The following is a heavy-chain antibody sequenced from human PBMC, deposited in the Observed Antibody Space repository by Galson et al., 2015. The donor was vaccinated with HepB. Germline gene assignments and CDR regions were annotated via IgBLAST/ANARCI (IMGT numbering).Heavy chain of an antibody. D-gene: IGHD3-16*01. V-gene: IGHV3-11*01. CDR2: ITSSGNTK. Sequence: SLRLSCAASGFTFSDYYMNWLRQTPGKGLESISYITSSGNTKFYADSVKGRFIVSRDNAKNTLFLHMNSLRGEDTAIYYCARSLGASRLDFWGQGTLVTVSS. CDR1: GFTFSDYY. CDR3: ARSLGASRLDF. J-gene: IGHJ4*02.